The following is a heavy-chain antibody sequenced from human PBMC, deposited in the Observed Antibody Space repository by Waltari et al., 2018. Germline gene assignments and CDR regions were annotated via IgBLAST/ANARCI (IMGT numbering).Heavy chain of an antibody. D-gene: IGHD2-15*01. Sequence: QVQLVQSGAEVKKPGASVKVSCKASGYTFTSYDINGVRQATGQGLDWMGWVTPHSGKTGYAQKFQRRVTMTRNTSISTADMELSSLRSEDTAVYYCARESCRGGSCYSSRGSDYWGQGTLGTVSS. CDR2: VTPHSGKT. J-gene: IGHJ4*02. CDR1: GYTFTSYD. V-gene: IGHV1-8*01. CDR3: ARESCRGGSCYSSRGSDY.